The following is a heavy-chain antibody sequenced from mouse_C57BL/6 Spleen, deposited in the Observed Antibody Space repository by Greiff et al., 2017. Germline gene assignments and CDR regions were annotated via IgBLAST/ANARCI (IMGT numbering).Heavy chain of an antibody. Sequence: ESGPGLVKPSQSLSLTCSVTGYSITSGYYWNWIRQFPGNKLEWMGYISYDGSNNYNPSLKNRISITRNTSKNLFFLKLNSVTTEDTATYYCARPYYDHEGAMDYWGQGTSVTVSS. CDR2: ISYDGSN. V-gene: IGHV3-6*01. J-gene: IGHJ4*01. CDR3: ARPYYDHEGAMDY. CDR1: GYSITSGYY. D-gene: IGHD2-4*01.